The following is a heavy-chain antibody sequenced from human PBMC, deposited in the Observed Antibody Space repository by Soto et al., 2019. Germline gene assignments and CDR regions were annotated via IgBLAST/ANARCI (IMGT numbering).Heavy chain of an antibody. CDR3: AKGRCSSTSCYGYYYYYMDV. J-gene: IGHJ6*03. D-gene: IGHD2-2*01. V-gene: IGHV3-23*01. CDR2: ISGSGGST. CDR1: GFTFSSYA. Sequence: GGSLRLSCAASGFTFSSYAMSWVRQAPGKGLEWVSAISGSGGSTYYADSVKGRFTISRDNSKNTLYLQMNSLRAEDTAVYYCAKGRCSSTSCYGYYYYYMDVWGKGTTVTVSS.